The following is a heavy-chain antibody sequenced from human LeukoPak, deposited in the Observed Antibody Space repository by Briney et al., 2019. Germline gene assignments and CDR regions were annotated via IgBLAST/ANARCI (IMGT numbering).Heavy chain of an antibody. Sequence: RASVKVSCKASGYTFTSYDINWVRQATGQGLEWMGWMNPNSGNTGYAQKFQGRVTMTRNTSISTAYMELSSLRSEDTAVYYCARVSIYYGSGDYYYGMDVWGQGTTVTVSS. CDR2: MNPNSGNT. J-gene: IGHJ6*02. D-gene: IGHD3-10*01. CDR1: GYTFTSYD. V-gene: IGHV1-8*01. CDR3: ARVSIYYGSGDYYYGMDV.